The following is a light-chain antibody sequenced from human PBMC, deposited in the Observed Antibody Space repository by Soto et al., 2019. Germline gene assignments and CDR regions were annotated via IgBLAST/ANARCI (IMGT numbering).Light chain of an antibody. CDR3: EKSSTTPWT. Sequence: DIQMTQSPSSLSASVGDRVTITCRASQSVRNFVNWYQQKPGKAPKFLISSVSRFQSGAPSRFSASGSGTDFTLTISSLQPDDCATYYCEKSSTTPWTFGQGTKVEI. CDR2: SVS. J-gene: IGKJ1*01. CDR1: QSVRNF. V-gene: IGKV1-39*01.